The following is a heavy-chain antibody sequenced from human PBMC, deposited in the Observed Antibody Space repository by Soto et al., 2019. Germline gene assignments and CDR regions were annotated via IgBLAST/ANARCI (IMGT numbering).Heavy chain of an antibody. CDR3: ARERGGGAFDL. CDR1: GYTFTSYD. J-gene: IGHJ3*01. D-gene: IGHD2-15*01. V-gene: IGHV1-8*01. CDR2: MNPNSGNT. Sequence: QVQLVQSGAEVKKPGASVKVSCKTSGYTFTSYDINRVRQATGQGLEWMGWMNPNSGNTAYAQKFQGRVTMTRNTSISTAYMELSSLRSEDTALYYCARERGGGAFDLWGQGTMVTVSS.